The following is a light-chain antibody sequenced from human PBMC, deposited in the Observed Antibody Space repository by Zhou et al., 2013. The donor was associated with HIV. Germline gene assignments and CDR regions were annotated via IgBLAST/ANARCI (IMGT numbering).Light chain of an antibody. J-gene: IGKJ4*01. CDR1: QSVASNY. Sequence: EIVLTQSPGTLSLSPGERATLSCRASQSVASNYLAWYQQKPGQAPRLLIYGTSRRATGIPDRFSGSGSGTEFTLTISSLQSEDFAVYYCQQYNNWPPLTFGGGTKVEIK. CDR3: QQYNNWPPLT. CDR2: GTS. V-gene: IGKV3-20*01.